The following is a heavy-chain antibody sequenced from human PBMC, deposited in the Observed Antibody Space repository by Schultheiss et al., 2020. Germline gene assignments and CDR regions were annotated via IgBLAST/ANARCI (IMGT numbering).Heavy chain of an antibody. CDR3: AKDLVVGYLRIVVVPDNWFDP. CDR1: GGSISSYY. CDR2: IYYSGST. D-gene: IGHD2-2*01. J-gene: IGHJ5*02. V-gene: IGHV4-59*01. Sequence: SETLSLTCTVSGGSISSYYWSWIRQPPGKGLEWIGYIYYSGSTNYNPSLKSRVTISVDTSKNQFSLKLSSVTAADTAVYYCAKDLVVGYLRIVVVPDNWFDPWGQGTLVTVSS.